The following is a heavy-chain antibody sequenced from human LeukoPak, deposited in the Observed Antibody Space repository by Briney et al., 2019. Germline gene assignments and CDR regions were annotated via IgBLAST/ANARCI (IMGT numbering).Heavy chain of an antibody. D-gene: IGHD5-12*01. CDR3: ARRGPKWLRLIISSIWFDP. CDR2: TYYRSKWYN. J-gene: IGHJ5*02. CDR1: GDSVSSNSAA. V-gene: IGHV6-1*01. Sequence: SQTLSLTCAISGDSVSSNSAAWNWIRQSPSRGLEWLGRTYYRSKWYNDYAVSVKSRITINPDTSKNQFSLKLSSVTAADTAVYYCARRGPKWLRLIISSIWFDPWGQGTLVTVSS.